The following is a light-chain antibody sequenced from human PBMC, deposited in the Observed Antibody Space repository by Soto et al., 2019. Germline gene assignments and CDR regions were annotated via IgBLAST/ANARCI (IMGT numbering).Light chain of an antibody. V-gene: IGKV3-20*01. J-gene: IGKJ4*01. CDR1: QSVSSSY. Sequence: EIVLTQSPGTLSLSPGERATLSCRASQSVSSSYLAWYQEIPGQAPRLLIYDASRRATAIPDSFRGGGSGTDVTLTISRRDPEDLAVYYWTRYGSTVPLGGGTKVDIK. CDR2: DAS. CDR3: TRYGSTVP.